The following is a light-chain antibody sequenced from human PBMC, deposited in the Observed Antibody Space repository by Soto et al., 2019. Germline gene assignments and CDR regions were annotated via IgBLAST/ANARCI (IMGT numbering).Light chain of an antibody. CDR1: QSLVYSDGHTY. CDR2: KVS. J-gene: IGKJ2*01. V-gene: IGKV2-30*01. CDR3: MQGTSWPYT. Sequence: DVVMTPSPLSLPVTLGQPASISCRSSQSLVYSDGHTYLNWFQQRPGQSPRRLISKVSKRDSGVPDRVSGRGAGTEFKLKNRRVEAEDVGVDYCMQGTSWPYTFGQGTKLEIK.